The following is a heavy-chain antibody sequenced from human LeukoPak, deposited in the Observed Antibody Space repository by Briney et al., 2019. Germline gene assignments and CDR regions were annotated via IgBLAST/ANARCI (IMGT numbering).Heavy chain of an antibody. J-gene: IGHJ5*02. Sequence: GGSLRLSCAASGFTFSSYAMSWVRQAPGKGLEWVSAISGSGGSTYYADSVKGRFTISRDNSKNTLYLQMNSLRAEDTAVYYCAKDPERGITMVRGLGWFDPWGQGTLVTVSS. CDR3: AKDPERGITMVRGLGWFDP. CDR1: GFTFSSYA. V-gene: IGHV3-23*01. CDR2: ISGSGGST. D-gene: IGHD3-10*01.